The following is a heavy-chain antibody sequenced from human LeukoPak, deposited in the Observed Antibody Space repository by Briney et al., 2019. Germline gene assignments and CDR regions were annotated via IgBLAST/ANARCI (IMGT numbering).Heavy chain of an antibody. CDR1: GGSISSGDYY. V-gene: IGHV4-30-4*08. J-gene: IGHJ5*02. CDR2: IYYSGST. D-gene: IGHD3-3*01. Sequence: SQTLSLTCTVSGGSISSGDYYWSWIRQPPGKGLEWIGYIYYSGSTNYNPSLKSRVTISVDTSKNQFSLKLSSVTAADTAVYYCAREPDFWSGYWQNWFDPWGQGTLVTVSS. CDR3: AREPDFWSGYWQNWFDP.